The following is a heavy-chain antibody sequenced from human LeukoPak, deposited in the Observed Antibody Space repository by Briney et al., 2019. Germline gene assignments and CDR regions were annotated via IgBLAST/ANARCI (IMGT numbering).Heavy chain of an antibody. J-gene: IGHJ6*03. CDR3: TTCYWLYYYYLDV. CDR1: GFTLRNAW. Sequence: GGALRLSRAASGFTLRNAWLSWVPDAPGKGRECVGRNKSKTDGGTTDYAAPVKSRITISRDDSKNTLHLQMNSLKTEDTAVYYCTTCYWLYYYYLDVWGKGTTVTVSS. CDR2: NKSKTDGGTT. V-gene: IGHV3-15*01. D-gene: IGHD2-21*02.